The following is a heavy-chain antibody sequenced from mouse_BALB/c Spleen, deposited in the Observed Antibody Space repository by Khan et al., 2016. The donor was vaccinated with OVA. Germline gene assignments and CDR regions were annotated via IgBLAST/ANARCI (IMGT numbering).Heavy chain of an antibody. Sequence: EVELVESGGGLVQPGGSRKLSCAASGFTFSSYGMHWVRQAPEKGLEWVAYISGDSSTIYYADTVKGRFTISRDNPKNTLFLQMTSLMSEDTAMYYCATSYDYEYYFDDWGPGTTLTVSS. V-gene: IGHV5-17*02. CDR2: ISGDSSTI. CDR3: ATSYDYEYYFDD. D-gene: IGHD1-1*01. J-gene: IGHJ2*01. CDR1: GFTFSSYG.